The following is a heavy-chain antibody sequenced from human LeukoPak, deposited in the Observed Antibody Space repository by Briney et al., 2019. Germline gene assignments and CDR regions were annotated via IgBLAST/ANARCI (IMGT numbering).Heavy chain of an antibody. Sequence: GGSLRLSCAASGFTFTSYSMNWVRQAPGKGLEWVSSISTSSSYIYYADSVKGRFTISRDNAKNSLYLQMNSLRAEDTAVYYCARSAGIAVAGSQDDYCGQGALWTVSS. J-gene: IGHJ4*02. V-gene: IGHV3-21*01. CDR2: ISTSSSYI. D-gene: IGHD6-19*01. CDR1: GFTFTSYS. CDR3: ARSAGIAVAGSQDDY.